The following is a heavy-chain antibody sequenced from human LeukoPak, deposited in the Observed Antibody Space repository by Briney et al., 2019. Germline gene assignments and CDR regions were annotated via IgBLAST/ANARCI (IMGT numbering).Heavy chain of an antibody. J-gene: IGHJ5*02. V-gene: IGHV4-34*01. Sequence: SETLSLTCAVYGGSFSGYYWSWIRQPPGKGLEWIGEINHSGSTNYNPSLKSRVTISVDTSKNQFSLKLSSVTAADTAVYYCARGLHMTTVRSPNWFDPWGQGTLVTVSS. CDR1: GGSFSGYY. CDR3: ARGLHMTTVRSPNWFDP. CDR2: INHSGST. D-gene: IGHD4-11*01.